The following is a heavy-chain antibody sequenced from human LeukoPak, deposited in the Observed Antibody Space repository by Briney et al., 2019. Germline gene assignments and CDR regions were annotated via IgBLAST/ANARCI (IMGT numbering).Heavy chain of an antibody. D-gene: IGHD7-27*01. CDR3: AKASDLGRGYFDS. CDR1: GFTSSSYA. CDR2: ISGSGGST. Sequence: GGSLRLSCAASGFTSSSYAMSWVRQAPGKGLEWVSVISGSGGSTYYSDSVKGRVTISRDNSKNTLFLQMNSLRAEDTAVYYCAKASDLGRGYFDSWGQGTLVTVSS. J-gene: IGHJ4*02. V-gene: IGHV3-23*01.